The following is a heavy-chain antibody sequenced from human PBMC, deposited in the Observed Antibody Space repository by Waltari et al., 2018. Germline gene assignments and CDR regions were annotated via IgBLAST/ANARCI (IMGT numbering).Heavy chain of an antibody. J-gene: IGHJ4*02. Sequence: QVQLVQSGAEVKKPGSSVKVSCQASGGTFSSYAISWVRPAPGQGLEWMGGISPILGIANYAQKFQGRVTITADKSTSTAYMELSSLRSEDTAVYYCARDRTIFGDTYWGQGTLVTVSS. CDR3: ARDRTIFGDTY. CDR1: GGTFSSYA. CDR2: ISPILGIA. D-gene: IGHD3-3*01. V-gene: IGHV1-69*10.